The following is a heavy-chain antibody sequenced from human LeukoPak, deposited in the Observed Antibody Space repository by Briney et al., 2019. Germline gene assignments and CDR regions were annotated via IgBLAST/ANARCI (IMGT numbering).Heavy chain of an antibody. Sequence: SSETLCLTCTVSGGSISSYDWSWIRQPPGKGLEWIGYIYYSGSTNYNPSLKSRVTISVDTSKNQFSLKLSSVTAADTAVYYCARVATYGSGSYVSWLDYWGEATPVTVSS. CDR2: IYYSGST. V-gene: IGHV4-59*01. J-gene: IGHJ4*02. D-gene: IGHD3-10*01. CDR3: ARVATYGSGSYVSWLDY. CDR1: GGSISSYD.